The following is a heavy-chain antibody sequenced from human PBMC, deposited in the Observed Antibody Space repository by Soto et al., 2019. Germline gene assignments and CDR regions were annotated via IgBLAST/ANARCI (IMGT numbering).Heavy chain of an antibody. CDR1: GGSISSTNW. J-gene: IGHJ4*02. CDR2: IDHSGTT. D-gene: IGHD6-13*01. Sequence: QVQLQESGPGLVKPSGTLSLTCAVSGGSISSTNWWTWVRQSRGRGLEWIGEIDHSGTTNYSPSLKSRVNIAVDMSTNHLSLTLISVTAADTAVYYCAFPATADFDYWGKGILVTVSS. CDR3: AFPATADFDY. V-gene: IGHV4-4*02.